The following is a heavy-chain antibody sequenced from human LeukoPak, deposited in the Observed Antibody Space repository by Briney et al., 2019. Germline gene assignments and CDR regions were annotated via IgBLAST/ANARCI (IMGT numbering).Heavy chain of an antibody. V-gene: IGHV1-2*02. CDR3: ARGDHYDVLTGFQTPSHLSDY. D-gene: IGHD3-9*01. Sequence: GASVKVSCKASGYTFTGYYVHWVRQAPGQGLEWMGWINPYSGGTNYAQKFQGRVTMTRDTSISTAYMELSRLRSDDTAVYYCARGDHYDVLTGFQTPSHLSDYWGQGTLVTVS. CDR1: GYTFTGYY. J-gene: IGHJ4*02. CDR2: INPYSGGT.